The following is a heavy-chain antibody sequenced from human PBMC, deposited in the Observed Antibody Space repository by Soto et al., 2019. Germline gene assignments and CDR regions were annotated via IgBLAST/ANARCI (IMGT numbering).Heavy chain of an antibody. J-gene: IGHJ4*02. CDR3: ARVNTTLVDHFDC. CDR1: VFSGSATS. CDR2: MHRGGTT. D-gene: IGHD5-18*01. Sequence: PWWSLRLSCLVSVFSGSATSIFWFRQATGKGLEWVSLMHRGGTTDNADSVKGRFTTSRDKSKNTLYLHMNGLRVEDTAVYYCARVNTTLVDHFDCWGQGTLVTVSS. V-gene: IGHV3-53*01.